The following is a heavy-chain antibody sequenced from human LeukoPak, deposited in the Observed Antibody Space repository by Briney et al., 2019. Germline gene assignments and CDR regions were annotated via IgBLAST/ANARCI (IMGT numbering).Heavy chain of an antibody. CDR1: GYTLTELS. Sequence: GASVKVSCKVSGYTLTELSMHWVRQAPGKGLEWIGGFNPEDGETIYAQKFQGRVTMTEDTSTDTAYMELSSLRSEDTAVYYCATVRRGWPLFDYWGQGTLVTVSS. V-gene: IGHV1-24*01. CDR2: FNPEDGET. CDR3: ATVRRGWPLFDY. J-gene: IGHJ4*02. D-gene: IGHD5-24*01.